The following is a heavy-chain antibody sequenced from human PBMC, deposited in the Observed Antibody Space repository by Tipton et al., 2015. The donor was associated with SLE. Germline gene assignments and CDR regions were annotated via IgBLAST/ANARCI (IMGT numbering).Heavy chain of an antibody. V-gene: IGHV3-72*01. Sequence: QLVQSGGGLVQPGGSLRLSCAASGFTSSDHYMDWVRQAPGKGLEWVGRIGNKANGYTTDYAASVKGRFSISRDDSQNSVYLQMNSLKDEDTAVYYCVRRPDYWGQGTLVIVS. CDR2: IGNKANGYTT. J-gene: IGHJ4*02. CDR1: GFTSSDHY. CDR3: VRRPDY.